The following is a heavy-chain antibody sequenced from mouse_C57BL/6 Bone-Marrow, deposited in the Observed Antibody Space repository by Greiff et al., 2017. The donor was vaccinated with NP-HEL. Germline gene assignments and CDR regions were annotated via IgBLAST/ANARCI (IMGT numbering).Heavy chain of an antibody. J-gene: IGHJ1*03. CDR3: ARRGGAITTVAPEYFEV. V-gene: IGHV1-85*01. CDR2: IYPRDGST. Sequence: VKLMESGPELVKPGASVKLSCKASGYTFTSYDINWVKQRPGQGLEWIGWIYPRDGSTKYNEKFKGKATLTVDTSSSTAYMELHSLTSEDSAVYFCARRGGAITTVAPEYFEVWGTVTTVTVSS. CDR1: GYTFTSYD. D-gene: IGHD1-1*01.